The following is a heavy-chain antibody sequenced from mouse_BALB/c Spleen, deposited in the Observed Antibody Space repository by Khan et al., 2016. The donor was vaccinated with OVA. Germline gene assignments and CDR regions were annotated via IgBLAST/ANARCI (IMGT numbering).Heavy chain of an antibody. D-gene: IGHD1-2*01. V-gene: IGHV3-2*02. CDR2: ISYSGST. J-gene: IGHJ2*01. CDR1: GYSITSGYG. Sequence: EVQLVESGPGLVKPSQSLSLTCTVTGYSITSGYGWNWIRQFPGNKLEWMGYISYSGSTNYNPSLTSRISITRDTSKNQFFLQLNSVTTEDTATYYWARTARIKYWGQGTNLTVSS. CDR3: ARTARIKY.